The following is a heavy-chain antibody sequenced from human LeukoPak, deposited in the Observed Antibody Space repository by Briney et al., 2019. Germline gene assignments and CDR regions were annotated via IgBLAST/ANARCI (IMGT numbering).Heavy chain of an antibody. D-gene: IGHD5-12*01. Sequence: SETLSLTCAVYGGSFSGYYWSWIRQPPGKGLEWIGEINHSGSTNYNPSLKSRVTISVGTSKNQSSLKLSSVTAADTAVYYCARGLRVSYYFDYWGQGTLVTVSS. CDR3: ARGLRVSYYFDY. J-gene: IGHJ4*02. V-gene: IGHV4-34*01. CDR2: INHSGST. CDR1: GGSFSGYY.